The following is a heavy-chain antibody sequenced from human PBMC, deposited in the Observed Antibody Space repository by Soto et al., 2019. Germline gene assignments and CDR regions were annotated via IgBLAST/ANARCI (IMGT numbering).Heavy chain of an antibody. CDR3: ARARRANYHGSARFDY. Sequence: SETLSLTCAVYGGSFSSYYWSWIRQPPGKGLEWIGEINNSGSTNYNTYLKSRVTIPVDTSKNQLSLNLSSVTAADTAVYSCARARRANYHGSARFDYWGQGTLVTVSS. J-gene: IGHJ4*02. CDR2: INNSGST. V-gene: IGHV4-34*01. CDR1: GGSFSSYY. D-gene: IGHD3-10*01.